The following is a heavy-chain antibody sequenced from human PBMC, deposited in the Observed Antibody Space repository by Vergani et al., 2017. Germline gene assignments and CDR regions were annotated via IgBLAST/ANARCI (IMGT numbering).Heavy chain of an antibody. CDR1: GFTVSSNY. J-gene: IGHJ3*02. Sequence: EVQLVESGGGLVQPGGSLRLSCAASGFTVSSNYMSWVRQAPGKGLEWVTVIYSGGSTYYADSVKGRCTISRDNSKNTLYLQMNSLRADDTALYYCARESIAAGDSFDIWGQGTMVTVSS. CDR2: IYSGGST. V-gene: IGHV3-66*02. D-gene: IGHD6-13*01. CDR3: ARESIAAGDSFDI.